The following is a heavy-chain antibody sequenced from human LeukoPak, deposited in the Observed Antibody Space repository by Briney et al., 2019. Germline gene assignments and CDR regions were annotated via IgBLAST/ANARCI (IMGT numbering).Heavy chain of an antibody. CDR3: ARGGSYGGYHSY. V-gene: IGHV3-30*02. CDR2: IQYDGSKK. CDR1: GFTFSSNG. Sequence: GGSLRLSCVASGFTFSSNGMHWVRQAPGKGLEWVTFIQYDGSKKYYADSVKGRFTISRDNSKNTLYLQMNSLRAEDTALYYCARGGSYGGYHSYWGQGTLVTVSS. D-gene: IGHD4-23*01. J-gene: IGHJ4*02.